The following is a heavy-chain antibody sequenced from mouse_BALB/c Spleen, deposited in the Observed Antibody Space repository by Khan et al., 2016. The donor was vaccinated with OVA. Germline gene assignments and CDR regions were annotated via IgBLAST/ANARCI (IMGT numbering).Heavy chain of an antibody. J-gene: IGHJ3*01. CDR3: ARLADYYDSEGFAY. Sequence: EVQLVESGGDLVKPGGSLKLSCAASGFTFSTYGMSWVRQTPDKRLECVATVSTGGGYTYYPDSVKGRFTISRDNAKNTLYLQMSSLKSEDTAMFYCARLADYYDSEGFAYWGQGTLVTVSA. D-gene: IGHD1-1*01. V-gene: IGHV5-6*01. CDR1: GFTFSTYG. CDR2: VSTGGGYT.